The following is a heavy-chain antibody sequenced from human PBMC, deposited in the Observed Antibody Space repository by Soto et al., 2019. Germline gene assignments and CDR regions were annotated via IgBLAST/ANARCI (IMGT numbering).Heavy chain of an antibody. V-gene: IGHV3-9*01. J-gene: IGHJ4*02. Sequence: GGSLRLSCAASGFTFDDYAMHWVRQAPGKGLEWVSGISWNSGSIDYADSVKGRFTISRDNAKSSLYLQMNSLRAEDTAFYYCAKVEIHVVVVAAIVYWGLGTLVTVSS. CDR3: AKVEIHVVVVAAIVY. D-gene: IGHD2-15*01. CDR1: GFTFDDYA. CDR2: ISWNSGSI.